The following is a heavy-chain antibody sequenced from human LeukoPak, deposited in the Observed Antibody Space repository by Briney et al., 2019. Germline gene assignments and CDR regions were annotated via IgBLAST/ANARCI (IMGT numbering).Heavy chain of an antibody. CDR3: ARDAWNGNSPLDY. J-gene: IGHJ4*02. D-gene: IGHD4-23*01. CDR1: GGSISSYY. CDR2: IDYSGGA. Sequence: SETLSLTCTVSGGSISSYYWSWIRQSPGKGLEWIGYIDYSGGAYYNPSFKSRVTISVDTAKSQFSLDLRSVTAADTAVYYCARDAWNGNSPLDYWGQGTLVTVSS. V-gene: IGHV4-59*12.